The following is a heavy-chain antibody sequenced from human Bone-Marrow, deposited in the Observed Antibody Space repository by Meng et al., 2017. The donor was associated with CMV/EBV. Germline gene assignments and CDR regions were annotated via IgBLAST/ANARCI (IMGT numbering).Heavy chain of an antibody. Sequence: GGSLRLSCAASGFTFSSYAMHWVRQAPGKGLEWVAVISYDGSNKYYADSVKGRFTISRDNSKNTLYLQMNSLRAEDMAVYYCAREGYSSSWPNWFDPWGQGTLVTVSS. CDR2: ISYDGSNK. CDR1: GFTFSSYA. V-gene: IGHV3-30-3*01. D-gene: IGHD6-13*01. J-gene: IGHJ5*02. CDR3: AREGYSSSWPNWFDP.